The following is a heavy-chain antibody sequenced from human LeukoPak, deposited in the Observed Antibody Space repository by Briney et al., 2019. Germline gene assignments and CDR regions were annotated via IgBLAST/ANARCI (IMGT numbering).Heavy chain of an antibody. V-gene: IGHV3-66*02. CDR2: IYSGGST. CDR3: ARVASLGGHQN. CDR1: GFTVSSNY. Sequence: GGSLRLSCAASGFTVSSNYMSWVRQAPGKGLEWVSVIYSGGSTYYADSVKGRFTISRDNFKNTLYLQMNSLRAEDTAVYYCARVASLGGHQNWGQGTLVTVSS. D-gene: IGHD3-10*01. J-gene: IGHJ4*02.